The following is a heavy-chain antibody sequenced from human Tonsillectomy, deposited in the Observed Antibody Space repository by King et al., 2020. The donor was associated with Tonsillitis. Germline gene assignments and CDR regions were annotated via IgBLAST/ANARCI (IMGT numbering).Heavy chain of an antibody. CDR3: ARDYSGYGTHAFDI. D-gene: IGHD5-12*01. J-gene: IGHJ3*02. CDR1: GGSISSGGYY. CDR2: IYYSGST. Sequence: PLQESGPGLVKPSQTLSLTCTVSGGSISSGGYYWRWIRQHPGKGLEWIGYIYYSGSTYYNPSLKSRVTISVDTSKNQFSLKLSSVTAADTAVYYCARDYSGYGTHAFDIWGQGTMVTVSS. V-gene: IGHV4-31*03.